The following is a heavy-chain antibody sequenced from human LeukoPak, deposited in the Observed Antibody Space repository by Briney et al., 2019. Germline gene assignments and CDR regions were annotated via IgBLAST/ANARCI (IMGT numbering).Heavy chain of an antibody. CDR2: ISYDGSKK. Sequence: GRSLRLSCVASVFSFSDYGMHWVRQAPGKGLEWVAVISYDGSKKYYADSVKGRFTISRDNSKNTLYLHMNSLRAEDTAVYYCAKGYSGNYWYFDLWGRGTLVTVSS. J-gene: IGHJ2*01. CDR1: VFSFSDYG. V-gene: IGHV3-30*18. D-gene: IGHD1-26*01. CDR3: AKGYSGNYWYFDL.